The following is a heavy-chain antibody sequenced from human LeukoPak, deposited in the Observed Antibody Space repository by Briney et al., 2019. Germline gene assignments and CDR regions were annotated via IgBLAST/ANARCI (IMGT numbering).Heavy chain of an antibody. J-gene: IGHJ4*02. D-gene: IGHD5-24*01. CDR2: ISSSSSYI. Sequence: GGSLRLSCAASGFTFSSYSMNWVRQAPGKGLEWVSSISSSSSYIYYADSVKGRFTISRDNAKNSLYLQMNSLRAEDTAVYYCASTATGWLPPGYWGQGTLVTVSS. CDR3: ASTATGWLPPGY. V-gene: IGHV3-21*01. CDR1: GFTFSSYS.